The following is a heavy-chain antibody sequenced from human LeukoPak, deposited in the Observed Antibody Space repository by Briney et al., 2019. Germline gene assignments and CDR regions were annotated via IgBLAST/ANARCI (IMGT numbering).Heavy chain of an antibody. CDR3: ASIPVGMVRGDGMDV. V-gene: IGHV3-11*06. D-gene: IGHD3-10*01. CDR2: ISSSSSYT. J-gene: IGHJ6*01. CDR1: AFTFRSYA. Sequence: GGSLRLSCAASAFTFRSYAMSWIRQAPGKGLEWVSYISSSSSYTNYADSVKGRFTISRDNAKNSLYLQMNSLRAEDTAVYYCASIPVGMVRGDGMDVWGQGTTVTVPS.